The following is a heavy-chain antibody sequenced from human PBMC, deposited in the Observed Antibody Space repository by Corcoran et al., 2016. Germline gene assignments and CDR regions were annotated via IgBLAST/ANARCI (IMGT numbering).Heavy chain of an antibody. CDR3: ARSYCGPHGCSGLPSDFDY. D-gene: IGHD2-21*01. J-gene: IGHJ4*02. V-gene: IGHV2-70*04. Sequence: QVTLKESGPALVKSTQTLALTCTFSGFSLTTTGMRVSWLRQPPGKALEWLARIDWDDEKFYSTSLKTRISIFKDTSKNLVVLTITNMDPVDTATYYCARSYCGPHGCSGLPSDFDYWGQGTLVTVSS. CDR1: GFSLTTTGMR. CDR2: IDWDDEK.